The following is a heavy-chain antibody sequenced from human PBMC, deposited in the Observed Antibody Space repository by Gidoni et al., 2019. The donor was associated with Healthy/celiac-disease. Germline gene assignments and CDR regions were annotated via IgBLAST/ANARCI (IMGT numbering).Heavy chain of an antibody. D-gene: IGHD2-8*01. J-gene: IGHJ3*02. CDR1: GGSISSGSYY. Sequence: QVQLQESGPGLVKPSQTLSLTCTVSGGSISSGSYYWSWLRQPAGKGLECIGGIYTSGSTNYNPSLKSRVTISVDTSKNQFSLKLSSVTAADTAVYYCARDLAVMGDAFDIWGQGTMVTVSS. CDR3: ARDLAVMGDAFDI. V-gene: IGHV4-61*02. CDR2: IYTSGST.